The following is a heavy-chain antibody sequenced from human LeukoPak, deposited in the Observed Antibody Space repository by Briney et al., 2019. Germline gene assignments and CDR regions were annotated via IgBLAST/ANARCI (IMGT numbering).Heavy chain of an antibody. CDR1: GYTFTSYG. CDR2: ISAYNGNT. Sequence: ASVKVSFKASGYTFTSYGISWVRQAPGQGLEWMGWISAYNGNTKYAQKLQGRGTMTTDTSTTTAYMELRSLRSDDTAVYYCAREEYGCFDPWGQGTLVTVSS. CDR3: AREEYGCFDP. J-gene: IGHJ5*02. D-gene: IGHD6-6*01. V-gene: IGHV1-18*01.